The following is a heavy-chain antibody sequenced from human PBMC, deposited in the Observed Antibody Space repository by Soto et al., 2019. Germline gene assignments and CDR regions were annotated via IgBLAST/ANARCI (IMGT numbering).Heavy chain of an antibody. CDR3: AKSKLFWSGYGDYLDY. J-gene: IGHJ4*02. V-gene: IGHV3-23*01. Sequence: EVQLLESGGGLVQPGGSLRLSCAASGFTFSSYAMSWVRQAPGKGLEWVSAISGSGGSTYYADSVKGRFTISRDNSKNTLYLQMNSLRAEDTAVYYCAKSKLFWSGYGDYLDYWGQGTLVTVSS. D-gene: IGHD3-3*01. CDR2: ISGSGGST. CDR1: GFTFSSYA.